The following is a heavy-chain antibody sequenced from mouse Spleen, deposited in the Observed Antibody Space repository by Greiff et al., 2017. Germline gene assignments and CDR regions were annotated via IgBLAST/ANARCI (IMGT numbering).Heavy chain of an antibody. V-gene: IGHV5-15*01. CDR3: ARQDYSNSYYAMDY. D-gene: IGHD2-5*01. J-gene: IGHJ4*01. Sequence: VQLKQSGGGLVQPGGSLKLSCAASGFTFSDYGMAWVRQAPRKGPEWVAFISNLAYSIYYADTVTGRFTISRENAKNTLYLEMSSLRSEDTAMYYCARQDYSNSYYAMDYWGQGTSVTVSS. CDR1: GFTFSDYG. CDR2: ISNLAYSI.